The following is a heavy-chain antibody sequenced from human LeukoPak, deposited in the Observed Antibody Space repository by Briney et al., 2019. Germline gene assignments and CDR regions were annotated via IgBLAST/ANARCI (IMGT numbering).Heavy chain of an antibody. V-gene: IGHV3-53*01. CDR3: ASRDCSGGRCHLAGADPFDY. CDR2: FYSGGKT. Sequence: GGSLRLSCAASEFTVSSSYMSWVRQAPGKGLEWVSVFYSGGKTYYTDSVKGRFTISRDNSKNTLYLQMNSLRAEDTAVYYCASRDCSGGRCHLAGADPFDYWGQGTLVTVSS. J-gene: IGHJ4*02. CDR1: EFTVSSSY. D-gene: IGHD2-15*01.